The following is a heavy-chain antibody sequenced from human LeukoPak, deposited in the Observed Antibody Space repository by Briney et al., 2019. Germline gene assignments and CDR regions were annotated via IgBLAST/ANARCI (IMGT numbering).Heavy chain of an antibody. J-gene: IGHJ3*02. CDR1: GFTFSSYW. CDR3: ARDRGDYDAFDI. Sequence: GGSLRLSCAASGFTFSSYWMHWVRQAPGKGLVWVSRINSDGSSTSYADSVKGRFTISRDNSKNTLYLQMNNLRAEDTAVYYCARDRGDYDAFDIWGQGTMVTVSS. D-gene: IGHD2-21*01. V-gene: IGHV3-74*01. CDR2: INSDGSST.